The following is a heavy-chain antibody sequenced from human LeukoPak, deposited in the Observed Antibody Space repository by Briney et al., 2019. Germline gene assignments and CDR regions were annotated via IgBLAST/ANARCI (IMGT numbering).Heavy chain of an antibody. D-gene: IGHD6-13*01. J-gene: IGHJ4*02. CDR1: GFTFSNYW. Sequence: GGSLRLSCAASGFTFSNYWMHWVRHAPGKGVVWVSRINPDGGRISYADSVQGRFTISRDNAKNTLYLQMNSLRAEDTAVYYCAKDLHIVAAGPDYWGQGTLVTVSS. CDR3: AKDLHIVAAGPDY. CDR2: INPDGGRI. V-gene: IGHV3-74*01.